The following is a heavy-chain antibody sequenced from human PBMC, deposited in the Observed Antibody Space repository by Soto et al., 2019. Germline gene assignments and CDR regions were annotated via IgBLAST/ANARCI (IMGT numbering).Heavy chain of an antibody. CDR1: GGSISSSSYY. Sequence: PSETLSLTCTVSGGSISSSSYYWGWLRQPPGKGLEWIGSIYYSGSTYYNPSLKSRVTISVDTSKNQFSLKLSSVTAADTAVYYCARQPSDYKRVRYYYYYMDVRGKGTTVTVPS. V-gene: IGHV4-39*01. J-gene: IGHJ6*03. D-gene: IGHD4-4*01. CDR2: IYYSGST. CDR3: ARQPSDYKRVRYYYYYMDV.